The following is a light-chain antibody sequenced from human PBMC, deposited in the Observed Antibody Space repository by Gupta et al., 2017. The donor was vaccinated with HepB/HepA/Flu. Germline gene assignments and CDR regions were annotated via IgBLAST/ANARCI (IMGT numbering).Light chain of an antibody. CDR1: QGIGNY. V-gene: IGKV1-16*02. CDR3: QQEHSSPIT. J-gene: IGKJ5*01. CDR2: AAS. Sequence: DIQMTQSPSSLSASVGDRVTITCRASQGIGNYLAWFQQKPGAAPKSLIYAASRLQSGVPSKFSGSVSATDFTLTISNLQPEDFATYYCQQEHSSPITFGQGTLLDIK.